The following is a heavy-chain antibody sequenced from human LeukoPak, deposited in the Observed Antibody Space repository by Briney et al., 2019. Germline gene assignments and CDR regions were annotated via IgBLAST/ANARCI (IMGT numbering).Heavy chain of an antibody. D-gene: IGHD6-13*01. V-gene: IGHV1-18*01. J-gene: IGHJ1*01. CDR3: ARDSLVYGSWYFQH. Sequence: ASVKVSCKASGYSFTSYGISWVRQAPGQGLEWMGWISAYNGNTNYAQKLQGRVTMTTDTSTSTAYMELRSLRSDDTAVYYCARDSLVYGSWYFQHWGQGTLVTVSS. CDR1: GYSFTSYG. CDR2: ISAYNGNT.